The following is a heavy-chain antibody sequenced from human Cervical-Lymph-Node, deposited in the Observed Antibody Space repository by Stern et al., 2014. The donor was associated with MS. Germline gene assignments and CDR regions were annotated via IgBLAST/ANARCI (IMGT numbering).Heavy chain of an antibody. CDR2: VYYTGST. Sequence: VQLLESGPGLVKPSETLSLMCTVSGDSISNYYWNWIRQTPGRGLQWIGYVYYTGSTSYNPSLKSRVTISLGTSKNQFSLKLNSVTAADTAVYYCARGGIALALNWFDLWGQGTPVTVSS. CDR3: ARGGIALALNWFDL. CDR1: GDSISNYY. J-gene: IGHJ5*02. D-gene: IGHD6-19*01. V-gene: IGHV4-59*01.